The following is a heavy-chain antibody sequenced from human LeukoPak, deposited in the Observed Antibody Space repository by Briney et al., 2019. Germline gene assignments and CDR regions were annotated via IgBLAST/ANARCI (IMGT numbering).Heavy chain of an antibody. CDR1: GYTFTTYG. CDR3: ARDPGGERGFDY. CDR2: ISPYNGHT. V-gene: IGHV1-18*01. Sequence: ASVKVSCKASGYTFTTYGISWVRQAPGQGLEWMGGISPYNGHTNYAQKLQGRVTMTTDTSTSTAYMELRSLRSDDTAVYYCARDPGGERGFDYWGQGTLVTVSS. J-gene: IGHJ4*02. D-gene: IGHD2-21*01.